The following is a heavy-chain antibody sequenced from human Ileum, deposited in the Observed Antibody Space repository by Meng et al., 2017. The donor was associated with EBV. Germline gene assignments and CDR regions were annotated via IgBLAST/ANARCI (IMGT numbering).Heavy chain of an antibody. V-gene: IGHV3-23*04. D-gene: IGHD1-14*01. Sequence: EAQLVESGXGLVQPGGSPRLAWAASGFTFATSAMSWVRQTPGKGLEWVSAILSTGFTHYADSVRGRFTISRDNSKNTVYLQMNSLRVEDTAIYYCAQDIRLTTRGNWFDPWGQGTLVTVSS. CDR2: ILSTGFT. J-gene: IGHJ5*02. CDR1: GFTFATSA. CDR3: AQDIRLTTRGNWFDP.